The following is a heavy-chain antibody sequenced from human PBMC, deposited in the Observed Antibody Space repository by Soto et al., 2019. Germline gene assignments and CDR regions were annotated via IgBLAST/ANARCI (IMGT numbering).Heavy chain of an antibody. J-gene: IGHJ6*02. CDR2: IVVGSGNT. D-gene: IGHD1-7*01. V-gene: IGHV1-58*01. CDR1: GFTFTSSA. CDR3: AAEWNYEVDYYGMDV. Sequence: QMQLVQSGPEVKKPGTSVKVSCKASGFTFTSSAVQWVRQARGQRLEWIGWIVVGSGNTNYARKFQERVNINGDMSKRAAYRELSSLRSEDTAVYYCAAEWNYEVDYYGMDVWGQGTTVTVAS.